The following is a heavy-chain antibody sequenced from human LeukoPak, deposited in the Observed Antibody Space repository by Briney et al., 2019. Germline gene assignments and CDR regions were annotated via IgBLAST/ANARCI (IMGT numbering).Heavy chain of an antibody. V-gene: IGHV1-2*02. D-gene: IGHD3-22*01. CDR3: ARAGRYYDSSGYYYY. CDR2: INPNSGGT. J-gene: IGHJ4*02. Sequence: XINPNSGGTNYAQKFQGRVTMTRDTSISTAYMELSRLRSDDTAVYYCARAGRYYDSSGYYYYWGQGTLVTVSS.